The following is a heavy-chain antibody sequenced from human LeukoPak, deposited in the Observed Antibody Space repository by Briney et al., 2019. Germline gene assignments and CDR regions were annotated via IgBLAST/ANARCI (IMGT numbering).Heavy chain of an antibody. J-gene: IGHJ5*02. CDR1: GYTFTGYY. D-gene: IGHD4-11*01. CDR2: INPNSGGT. V-gene: IGHV1-2*02. Sequence: ASVKVSCKASGYTFTGYYMHWVRQAPGQGLEWMGWINPNSGGTNYAQKFQGRVTMTRDTSISTAYMELSRLRSDDTAVYYCARAGYSNYLNWFDPWGLGTLVTVSS. CDR3: ARAGYSNYLNWFDP.